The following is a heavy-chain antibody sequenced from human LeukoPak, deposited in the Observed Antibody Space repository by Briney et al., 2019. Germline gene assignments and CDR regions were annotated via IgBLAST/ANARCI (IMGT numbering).Heavy chain of an antibody. CDR3: AKDRCSNGIGCYYYYMDV. J-gene: IGHJ6*03. CDR1: GFSFTTYW. CDR2: IQYDGSNE. D-gene: IGHD2-8*01. Sequence: GESLGLSCAASGFSFTTYWMSWVRQAPGKGLEWVAYIQYDGSNEQYADSVKGRFSISRDSSKNILYLQLNSLRAEDTAVYYCAKDRCSNGIGCYYYYMDVWGKGTTVTISS. V-gene: IGHV3-30*02.